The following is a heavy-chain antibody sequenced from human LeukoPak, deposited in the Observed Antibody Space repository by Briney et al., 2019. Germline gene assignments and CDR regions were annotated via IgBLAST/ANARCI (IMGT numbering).Heavy chain of an antibody. Sequence: GGSLRLSCAASGFTFSSYWMSWVRQAPGKGLEWVANIKEDGSEKYYVDSVKGRFTISRDNSKNTLYLQMNSLRAEDTAVYYCARGAYDILSMDVWGKGTTVTVSS. CDR2: IKEDGSEK. V-gene: IGHV3-7*01. D-gene: IGHD3-9*01. CDR3: ARGAYDILSMDV. J-gene: IGHJ6*03. CDR1: GFTFSSYW.